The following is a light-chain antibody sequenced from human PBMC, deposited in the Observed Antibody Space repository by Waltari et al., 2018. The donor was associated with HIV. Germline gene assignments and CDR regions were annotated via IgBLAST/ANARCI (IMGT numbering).Light chain of an antibody. J-gene: IGLJ1*01. CDR3: SSYTSSTTYV. CDR1: SSDVGGCNY. CDR2: EVI. V-gene: IGLV2-14*01. Sequence: QSALTQPASVSGSPGQSITISCTGTSSDVGGCNYVSWYQQHPGKAPKLIIYEVINRPSGVSNRFSGSKSGNTASLTISGLQADDEAHYYCSSYTSSTTYVFGTGTKVTVL.